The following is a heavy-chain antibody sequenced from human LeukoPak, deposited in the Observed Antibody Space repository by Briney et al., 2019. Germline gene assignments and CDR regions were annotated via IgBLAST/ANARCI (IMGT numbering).Heavy chain of an antibody. J-gene: IGHJ6*03. Sequence: SETLSLTCTVSGGSISSYYWSWIRQPAGKGLEWIGRIYTSETTNYNPSLKSRVTMSVDTSKNQFSLKLSSVTAADTAVYYYARENWDFWSGYYYYYMDVWGKGTTVTVSS. CDR2: IYTSETT. D-gene: IGHD3-3*01. CDR1: GGSISSYY. V-gene: IGHV4-4*07. CDR3: ARENWDFWSGYYYYYMDV.